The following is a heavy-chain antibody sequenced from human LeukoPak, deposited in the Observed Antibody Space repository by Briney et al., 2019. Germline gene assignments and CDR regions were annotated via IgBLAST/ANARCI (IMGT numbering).Heavy chain of an antibody. CDR1: GGSISSYY. J-gene: IGHJ5*02. Sequence: SETLPLTCTVSGGSISSYYWSWIRQPPRKGLEWIGYIYNSGSTNYNPSLESRVTISVDTSKNQFSLKLSSVTAADTAVYYCARGITVASPWGQGTLVTVSS. CDR2: IYNSGST. V-gene: IGHV4-59*01. CDR3: ARGITVASP. D-gene: IGHD6-19*01.